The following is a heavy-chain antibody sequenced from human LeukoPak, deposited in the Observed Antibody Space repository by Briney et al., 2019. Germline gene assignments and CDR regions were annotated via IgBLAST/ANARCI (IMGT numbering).Heavy chain of an antibody. CDR1: GYSFSTYW. J-gene: IGHJ5*02. Sequence: GESLKISCKGSGYSFSTYWIGWVRQMPGQGLEWMGIIYPGDSDTRYSPSFQGQVTISADKSISTAYLQWSSLKASDTAMYYCARLPYCGGDCYPNWLDPWGQGTLVTVSS. CDR2: IYPGDSDT. V-gene: IGHV5-51*01. D-gene: IGHD2-21*02. CDR3: ARLPYCGGDCYPNWLDP.